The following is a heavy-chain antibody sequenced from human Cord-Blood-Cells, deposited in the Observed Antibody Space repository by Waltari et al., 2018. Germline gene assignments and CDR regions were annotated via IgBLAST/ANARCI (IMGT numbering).Heavy chain of an antibody. CDR1: GGSISSYY. CDR3: ARGLYYYGSGSYYNGAGAFDI. V-gene: IGHV4-59*01. Sequence: QVQLQESGPGLVKPSETLSLTCTVSGGSISSYYWSWIRQPPGKGLEWIGYIYYSGSTNYNPSRKIRVTRSVDTSKNQFSLKLSSVTAADTAVYYCARGLYYYGSGSYYNGAGAFDIWGQGTMVTVSS. CDR2: IYYSGST. D-gene: IGHD3-10*01. J-gene: IGHJ3*02.